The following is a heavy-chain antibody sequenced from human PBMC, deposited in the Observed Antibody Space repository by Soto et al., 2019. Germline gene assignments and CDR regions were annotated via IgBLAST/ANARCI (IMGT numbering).Heavy chain of an antibody. CDR3: ARMWAVAGLYYYYGMDV. CDR2: INSDGSST. J-gene: IGHJ6*02. V-gene: IGHV3-74*01. CDR1: GFTFSSYW. Sequence: EVPLVESGGGLVQPGGSLRLSCAASGFTFSSYWMHWVRQAPGKGLVWVSRINSDGSSTSYADSVKGRFTISRDNAKNTLYLQMNSLRAEDTAVYYCARMWAVAGLYYYYGMDVWGQGPTVTVSS. D-gene: IGHD6-19*01.